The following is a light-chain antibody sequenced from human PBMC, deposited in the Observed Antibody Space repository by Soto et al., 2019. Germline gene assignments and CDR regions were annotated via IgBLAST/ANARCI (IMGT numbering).Light chain of an antibody. J-gene: IGLJ2*01. V-gene: IGLV2-23*01. Sequence: QSALTQPASVSGSPGQSITISCTGTSSDVGSYNLVSWYQQHPGKAPKLTIYEGVKRPSGVSNSFSGSKSGNTASLTISGLQAEDEADYYCCSYARSSTLVFGRGTKVTVL. CDR3: CSYARSSTLV. CDR1: SSDVGSYNL. CDR2: EGV.